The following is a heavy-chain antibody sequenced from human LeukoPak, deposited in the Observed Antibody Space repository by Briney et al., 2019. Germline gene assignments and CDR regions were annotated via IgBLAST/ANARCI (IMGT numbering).Heavy chain of an antibody. V-gene: IGHV3-30-3*01. J-gene: IGHJ4*02. CDR2: ISYDGSSK. CDR1: GFTFSSYA. Sequence: GGSLRLSCAASGFTFSSYAMHWVRQAPGKGLEWVAVISYDGSSKYYADSVKGRFTISRDNSRNTLYLQMNSLRAEDTAVYYCATLWFGSGIDFDYWGQGSLVTVSS. CDR3: ATLWFGSGIDFDY. D-gene: IGHD3-10*01.